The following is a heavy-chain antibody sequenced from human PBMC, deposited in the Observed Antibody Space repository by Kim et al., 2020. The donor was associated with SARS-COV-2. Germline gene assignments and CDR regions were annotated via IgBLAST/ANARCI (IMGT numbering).Heavy chain of an antibody. CDR3: VSSPGP. CDR2: IRGDGSTT. Sequence: GGSLRLSCTASGFNFSDHWMHWVRQAPGTGPVWVSCIRGDGSTTNYADSVRGRFTVSRDNARNTLYLQMNSLRVEYPAVYYCVSSPGPWGQGTLVTVSS. J-gene: IGHJ5*02. D-gene: IGHD2-2*01. CDR1: GFNFSDHW. V-gene: IGHV3-74*01.